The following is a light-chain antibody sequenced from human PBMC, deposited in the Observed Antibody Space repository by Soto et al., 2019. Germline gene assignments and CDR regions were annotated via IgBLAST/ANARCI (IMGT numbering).Light chain of an antibody. J-gene: IGKJ1*01. V-gene: IGKV1-39*01. Sequence: DIQMTQSPYSLSASVGDRVTITCRASQSISNYLNWYQQKPGKAPRLLIHAASSLQSGVPSRFSGSGSGTDFPLTISSLQPEDFAIYYCQQSYNAPRTFGPGTTVEIK. CDR1: QSISNY. CDR3: QQSYNAPRT. CDR2: AAS.